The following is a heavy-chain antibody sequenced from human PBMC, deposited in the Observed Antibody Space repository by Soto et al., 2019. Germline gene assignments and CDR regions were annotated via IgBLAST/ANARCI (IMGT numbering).Heavy chain of an antibody. J-gene: IGHJ4*02. Sequence: SETLSLTCTVAGGSIGNLCGSWIRQPPGKGLEWIGYIYYNGNTNYNPSLKSRVTMSVDTSKNQISLKLSSVTAADTAVYYCTRANWYSEYWGQGTLVTVSS. CDR1: GGSIGNLC. CDR3: TRANWYSEY. D-gene: IGHD7-27*01. CDR2: IYYNGNT. V-gene: IGHV4-59*11.